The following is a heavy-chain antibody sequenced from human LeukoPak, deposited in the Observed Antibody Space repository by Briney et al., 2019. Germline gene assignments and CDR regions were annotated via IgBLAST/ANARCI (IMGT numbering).Heavy chain of an antibody. D-gene: IGHD1-26*01. V-gene: IGHV4-39*01. CDR1: GGSFSGYY. Sequence: KTSETLSLTCAVYGGSFSGYYWGGIRQPPGKGLEWIGSIYYSGSTYYNPSLKSRVTISVDTSKNQFSLKLSSVTAADTAVYYCARHAWELLAHWFDPWGQGTLVTVSS. CDR2: IYYSGST. J-gene: IGHJ5*02. CDR3: ARHAWELLAHWFDP.